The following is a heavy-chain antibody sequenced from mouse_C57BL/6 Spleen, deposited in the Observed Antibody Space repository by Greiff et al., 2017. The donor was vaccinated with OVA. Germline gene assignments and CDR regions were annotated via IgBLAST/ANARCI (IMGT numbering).Heavy chain of an antibody. CDR1: GYTFTSYW. V-gene: IGHV1-69*01. D-gene: IGHD2-3*01. CDR2: IDPSDSYT. Sequence: VQLQQPGAELVMPGASVKLSCKASGYTFTSYWMHWVKQRPGQGLEWIGEIDPSDSYTNYNQKFKGKSTLTVDKSSSTAYMQLSSLTSEDSAVYYCARDGYYVYWGQGTTLTVSS. CDR3: ARDGYYVY. J-gene: IGHJ2*01.